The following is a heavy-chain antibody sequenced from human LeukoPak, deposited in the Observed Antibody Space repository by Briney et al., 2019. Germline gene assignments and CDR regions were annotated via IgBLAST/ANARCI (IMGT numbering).Heavy chain of an antibody. V-gene: IGHV4-59*01. CDR1: GGSISSYY. CDR2: IYYSGST. Sequence: PSETLSLTCTVSGGSISSYYWSWVRQPPGKGLEWIGYIYYSGSTIYYPTLKSRVTISVDTSKNQFSLKLSSVTAADTAVYYCARSHSTTWYGDYPSYLDYWGQGTLVTVSS. CDR3: ARSHSTTWYGDYPSYLDY. D-gene: IGHD4-17*01. J-gene: IGHJ4*02.